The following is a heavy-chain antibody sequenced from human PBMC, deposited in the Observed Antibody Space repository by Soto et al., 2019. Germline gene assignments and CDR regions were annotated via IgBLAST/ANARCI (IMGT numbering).Heavy chain of an antibody. CDR3: ARDRGCSSTSCYRRSGWFDP. J-gene: IGHJ5*02. CDR2: ISAYNGNR. CDR1: GYTFSSHG. D-gene: IGHD2-2*01. Sequence: QVQLVQSGAEVKKPGASVKVSCKASGYTFSSHGISWVRQAPGQGPEWMGWISAYNGNRNYVPKFQGRVTMTTDTSTSTAYMELRSLSSDDTAVYYCARDRGCSSTSCYRRSGWFDPWGQGTLVTVSS. V-gene: IGHV1-18*04.